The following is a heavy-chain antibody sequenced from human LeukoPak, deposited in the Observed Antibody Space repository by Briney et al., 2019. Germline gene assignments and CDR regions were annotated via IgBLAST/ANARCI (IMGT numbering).Heavy chain of an antibody. CDR1: GFTFSSNW. CDR2: IKPDGSAE. Sequence: GGSLRLSCATSGFTFSSNWMSWVRHVPGRGLDWVANIKPDGSAEYYAASVKGRFTISRDNAKNSVYLQMNSLRTEDTAVYYCGRKTGVIGEAFDCWGQGTLVTVSS. CDR3: GRKTGVIGEAFDC. D-gene: IGHD1-1*01. V-gene: IGHV3-7*03. J-gene: IGHJ4*02.